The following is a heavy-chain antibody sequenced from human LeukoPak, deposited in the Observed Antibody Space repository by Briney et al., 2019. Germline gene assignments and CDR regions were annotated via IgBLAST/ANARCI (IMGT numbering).Heavy chain of an antibody. D-gene: IGHD2-2*01. Sequence: PSETLSLTCTVSGGSISNYYWSWIRQPAGKGLEWIGRIYTSGSPNYNPSLKSRVTMSVDTSKNQFSLKLSSVTAADTAVYYCARDREHIVLLPGAKRKTWYFDYWGQGTLVTVSS. CDR2: IYTSGSP. J-gene: IGHJ4*02. CDR1: GGSISNYY. V-gene: IGHV4-4*07. CDR3: ARDREHIVLLPGAKRKTWYFDY.